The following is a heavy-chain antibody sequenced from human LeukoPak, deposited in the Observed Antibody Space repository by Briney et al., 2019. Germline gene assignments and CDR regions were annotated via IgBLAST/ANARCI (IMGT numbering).Heavy chain of an antibody. CDR2: INHSGST. Sequence: MPSETLSLTCAVYGGSFSGYYWSWIRQPPGKGLEWIGEINHSGSTNYNPSLKSRVTISVDTSKNQFSLKLSSVTAADTAVYYCARGPPPSYRPHNGSDPWARNPWSPSPQ. J-gene: IGHJ5*02. CDR3: ARGPPPSYRPHNGSDP. D-gene: IGHD5-18*01. V-gene: IGHV4-34*01. CDR1: GGSFSGYY.